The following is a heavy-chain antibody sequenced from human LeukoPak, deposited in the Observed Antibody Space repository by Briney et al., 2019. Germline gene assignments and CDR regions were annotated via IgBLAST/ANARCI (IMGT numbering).Heavy chain of an antibody. D-gene: IGHD7-27*01. CDR2: FSYSGTN. CDR3: ASLGTLRS. CDR1: GYSISSGYY. Sequence: PSETLSLTCAVSGYSISSGYYWGWIRQPPGKGLEWIGSFSYSGTNYNNPSLKSRVSISIDTSKNQVSVKLTSETAAYTAMYYCASLGTLRSWGQGTLVTVSS. V-gene: IGHV4-38-2*01. J-gene: IGHJ5*02.